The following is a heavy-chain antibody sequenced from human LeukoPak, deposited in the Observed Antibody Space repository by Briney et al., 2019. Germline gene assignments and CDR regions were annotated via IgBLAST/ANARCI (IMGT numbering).Heavy chain of an antibody. Sequence: SETLSLTCTVSGGSISTFSWNWIRQPPGQGLEWIGYVNSNGGTYNNPSLKSRVTVSLDMSKNQFPLKLSSATAADTAVYYCARDAGGTRFDPWGQGILVTVSS. CDR2: VNSNGGT. J-gene: IGHJ5*02. CDR3: ARDAGGTRFDP. CDR1: GGSISTFS. V-gene: IGHV4-59*01.